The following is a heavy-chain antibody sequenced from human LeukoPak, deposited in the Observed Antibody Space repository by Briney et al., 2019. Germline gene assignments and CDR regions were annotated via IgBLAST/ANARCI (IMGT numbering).Heavy chain of an antibody. J-gene: IGHJ4*02. V-gene: IGHV3-33*01. CDR3: ARPESGNYYFDY. Sequence: PGGSLRLSCAASGFTFSSYGMHWVRQAPGKGLEWVALIWYDGSNKYHADSVKGRFTISRDNSKNTLYLQMNSLRAEDTAVYYCARPESGNYYFDYWGQGTLDTVSS. CDR2: IWYDGSNK. D-gene: IGHD1-26*01. CDR1: GFTFSSYG.